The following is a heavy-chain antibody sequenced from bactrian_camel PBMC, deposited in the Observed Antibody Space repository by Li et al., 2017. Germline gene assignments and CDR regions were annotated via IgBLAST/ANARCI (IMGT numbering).Heavy chain of an antibody. CDR2: LTWSGDRT. Sequence: HVQLVESGGGLVQAGGSLRLSCTVPGNTGSTYSTGWFRQVPGQEREGVAALTWSGDRTIYYPSVKGRFTISRDNAKNTLYLQMTSLKPEDTARYYCAADNRGGYYYTAEGKTACRPDFGYWGQGTQVTGS. V-gene: IGHV3-3*01. CDR3: AADNRGGYYYTAEGKTACRPDFGY. CDR1: GNTGSTYS. J-gene: IGHJ6*01. D-gene: IGHD2*01.